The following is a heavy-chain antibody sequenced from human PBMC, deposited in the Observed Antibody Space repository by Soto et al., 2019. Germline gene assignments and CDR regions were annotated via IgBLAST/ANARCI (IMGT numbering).Heavy chain of an antibody. CDR3: ASSYYGSGNPKDYYYGMDV. CDR1: GYTFTSYA. CDR2: INAGNGNA. D-gene: IGHD3-10*01. J-gene: IGHJ6*02. Sequence: QVQLVQSGAEVKKPGASVKVSCKASGYTFTSYAMHWVRQAPGQRLEWMGWINAGNGNAKYSQKFQGRVTITRDTSAITAYMELSSLRSEDTAVYYCASSYYGSGNPKDYYYGMDVWGQGTTVTVSS. V-gene: IGHV1-3*01.